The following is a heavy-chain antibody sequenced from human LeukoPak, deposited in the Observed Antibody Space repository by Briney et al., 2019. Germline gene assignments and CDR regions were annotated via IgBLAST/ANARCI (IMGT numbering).Heavy chain of an antibody. CDR1: GGSISSSSYY. V-gene: IGHV4-39*07. CDR3: ARHRAGYHLDW. CDR2: IYYSGST. J-gene: IGHJ4*02. Sequence: SETLSLTCTVSGGSISSSSYYWGWIRQPPGKGLEWIGSIYYSGSTYYNPSLKSRVTISVDTSKNQFSLKLSSVTAADTAVYYCARHRAGYHLDWWGQGTLVTVSS. D-gene: IGHD3-9*01.